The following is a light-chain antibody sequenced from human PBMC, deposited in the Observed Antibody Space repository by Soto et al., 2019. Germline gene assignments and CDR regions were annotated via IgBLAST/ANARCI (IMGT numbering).Light chain of an antibody. CDR1: QTVSNW. Sequence: DIQMTQSPSTLSASVGDRVTITCRANQTVSNWLAWYHQKAGEAPKVLIYKASTLESGVPSRFSGSGSGTEFTLTFSSLQPDDFATYYCQQYKSFGTFGQGTKVDIK. J-gene: IGKJ1*01. CDR2: KAS. V-gene: IGKV1-5*03. CDR3: QQYKSFGT.